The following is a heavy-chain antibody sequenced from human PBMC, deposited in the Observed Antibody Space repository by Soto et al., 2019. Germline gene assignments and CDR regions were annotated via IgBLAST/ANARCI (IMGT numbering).Heavy chain of an antibody. V-gene: IGHV4-39*01. CDR3: ATGPLVYGDYGGAFDI. CDR2: IYYSWST. J-gene: IGHJ3*02. Sequence: PSDTLCLTCTVSCGSLSSSSFYWGWVRQPPGKGLEWIGGIYYSWSTYYNPSLKSRVTISVDTSKNQFSLKLSSVTAADTAVYYCATGPLVYGDYGGAFDIWRQGTMVTVSS. D-gene: IGHD4-17*01. CDR1: CGSLSSSSFY.